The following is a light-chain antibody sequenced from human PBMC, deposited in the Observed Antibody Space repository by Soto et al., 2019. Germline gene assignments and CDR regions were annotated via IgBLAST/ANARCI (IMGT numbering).Light chain of an antibody. V-gene: IGKV3-20*01. CDR1: QSVNSYY. J-gene: IGKJ1*01. CDR2: ATS. Sequence: VLTQSPGTLSLSPGERATLSCRASQSVNSYYLAWYQQKPGQAPRLLIYATSSRTTGIPHGFSGSGSGTDFTLTISRLEPEDLAVYYCQQCAGSPRWTTGQRTKVEIK. CDR3: QQCAGSPRWT.